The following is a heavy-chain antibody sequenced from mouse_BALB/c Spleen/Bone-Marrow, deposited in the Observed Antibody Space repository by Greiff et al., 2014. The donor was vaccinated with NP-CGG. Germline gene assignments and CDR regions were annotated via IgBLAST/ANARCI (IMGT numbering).Heavy chain of an antibody. V-gene: IGHV14-3*02. Sequence: EVQLQQSGAELVKPGASVKLSCTASGFNIKDTYMHWVKQRPEQGLEWIGRIDPANGNTKYDPKLQGKATITADTSSNTAYLQLSSQTSEDTAVYYCASYVYGYYFDYWGQGTTLTVSS. J-gene: IGHJ2*01. CDR2: IDPANGNT. CDR3: ASYVYGYYFDY. CDR1: GFNIKDTY. D-gene: IGHD2-2*01.